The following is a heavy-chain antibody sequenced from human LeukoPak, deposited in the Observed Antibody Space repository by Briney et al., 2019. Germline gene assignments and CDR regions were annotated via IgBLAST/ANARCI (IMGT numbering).Heavy chain of an antibody. J-gene: IGHJ5*02. CDR1: GYTFANYV. Sequence: ASVKVSCKASGYTFANYVMSWVRQAPGQSFEWMGWINADNGNTKYSQKFQGRVTITIDTSASTAYMELRSLKSEDTAVYYCARERDYYDRNGYPNNWFDPWGQGTLVTVSS. CDR3: ARERDYYDRNGYPNNWFDP. CDR2: INADNGNT. V-gene: IGHV1-3*01. D-gene: IGHD3-22*01.